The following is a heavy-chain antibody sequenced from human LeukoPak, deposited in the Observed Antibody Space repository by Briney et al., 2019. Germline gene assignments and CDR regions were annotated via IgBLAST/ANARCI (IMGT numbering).Heavy chain of an antibody. V-gene: IGHV1-69*06. CDR3: ARDVRFGDPVIYYYYYYMDV. D-gene: IGHD3-10*01. J-gene: IGHJ6*03. CDR2: IIPIFGTA. Sequence: GASVKVSCKASGGTFSSYAISWVRQAPGQGLEWMGGIIPIFGTANYAQKFQGRVTITADKSTSTAYMELSSLRSEDTAVYYCARDVRFGDPVIYYYYYYMDVWGKGTTVTISS. CDR1: GGTFSSYA.